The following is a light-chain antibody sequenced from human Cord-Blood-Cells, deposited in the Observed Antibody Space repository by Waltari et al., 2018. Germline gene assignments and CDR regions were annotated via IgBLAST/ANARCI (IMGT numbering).Light chain of an antibody. CDR1: QSVLYSSNNKNY. CDR3: QQYYSTPFT. J-gene: IGKJ3*01. Sequence: DIVMTQSQDSLAVSLGESATTNCQSSQSVLYSSNNKNYLAWYQQKPGQPPKLLIYWASTRESGVPDRFSGSGSGTDFTLTISSLQAEDVAVYYCQQYYSTPFTFGPGTKVDIK. CDR2: WAS. V-gene: IGKV4-1*01.